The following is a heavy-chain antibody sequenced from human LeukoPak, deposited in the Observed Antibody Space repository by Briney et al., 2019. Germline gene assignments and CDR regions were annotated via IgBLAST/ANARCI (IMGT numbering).Heavy chain of an antibody. CDR3: ARDLSFSPDH. Sequence: GGPLRLSCAGSGFTLSSSWMHWVRQAPGKGPVWVAHVSPDGNLANYADSVKGRFIISRDNAKNTLFLQMNSLRAEDTAVYYCARDLSFSPDHWGQGTLVTVSS. CDR1: GFTLSSSW. CDR2: VSPDGNLA. V-gene: IGHV3-74*01. J-gene: IGHJ4*02.